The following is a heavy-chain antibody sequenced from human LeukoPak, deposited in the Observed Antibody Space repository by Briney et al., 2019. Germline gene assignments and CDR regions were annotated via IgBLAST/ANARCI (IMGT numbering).Heavy chain of an antibody. Sequence: SETLSLTCVVSGDSVSSTTFYWGWIRQPPGKGLEWIGTTHYSGNTYYNPSLKSRVTISLDTSKNQFSLRLNSVTAADTAVYFCAREGAYRAYGDYSPFDFWGQGTLVTVSS. D-gene: IGHD4-17*01. J-gene: IGHJ5*01. CDR1: GDSVSSTTFY. CDR2: THYSGNT. CDR3: AREGAYRAYGDYSPFDF. V-gene: IGHV4-39*07.